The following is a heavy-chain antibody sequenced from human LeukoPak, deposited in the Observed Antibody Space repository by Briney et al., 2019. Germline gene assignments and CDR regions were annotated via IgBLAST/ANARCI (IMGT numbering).Heavy chain of an antibody. CDR3: AQSGNIEYYFDY. J-gene: IGHJ4*02. CDR2: IYSSGST. D-gene: IGHD2/OR15-2a*01. Sequence: SETLSLTCTVSGGAISGYFWNWIRQPPGKGLEWIGYIYSSGSTNYNPSLKSRATISVDTSKNQFSLKLRSVTAADTAIYYCAQSGNIEYYFDYWGRGTLVTVSS. V-gene: IGHV4-59*01. CDR1: GGAISGYF.